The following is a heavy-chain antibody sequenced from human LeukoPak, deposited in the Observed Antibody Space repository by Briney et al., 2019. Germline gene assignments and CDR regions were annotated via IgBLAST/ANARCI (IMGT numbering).Heavy chain of an antibody. V-gene: IGHV3-33*01. CDR1: GFTFGGYG. CDR3: TRYNNDHFDY. J-gene: IGHJ4*02. Sequence: PGGSLRLSCAASGFTFGGYGMHWFRQTPGKGLEWVAVIAYDGSRAFYADSVKGRFTISRDNSKNTMSVQMYDLRAEDTAVYYCTRYNNDHFDYWGQGTLVTVSS. D-gene: IGHD1-14*01. CDR2: IAYDGSRA.